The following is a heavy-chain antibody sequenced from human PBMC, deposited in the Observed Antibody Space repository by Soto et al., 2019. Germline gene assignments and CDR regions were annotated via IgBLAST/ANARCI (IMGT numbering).Heavy chain of an antibody. CDR3: ARGPSGDKVDY. D-gene: IGHD1-26*01. V-gene: IGHV4-30-4*01. CDR2: THSGGTT. CDR1: GASISNGYYS. Sequence: PSETLSLTCTVSGASISNGYYSWSWIRQSPGTGLEWIGHTHSGGTTYSNPSLKSRLTISVDMSKNQFSLKLSSLTAADTAVYYCARGPSGDKVDYWGQGTLVTVSS. J-gene: IGHJ4*02.